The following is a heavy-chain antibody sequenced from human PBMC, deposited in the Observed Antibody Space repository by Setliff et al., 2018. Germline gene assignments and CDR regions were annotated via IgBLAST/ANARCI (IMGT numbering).Heavy chain of an antibody. CDR1: GFTFSSYA. CDR2: ISRGGNTI. V-gene: IGHV3-48*03. D-gene: IGHD3-16*02. Sequence: GGSLRLSCAASGFTFSSYAMSWVRQAPGKGLEWVSYISRGGNTIYYADSVKGRFTISRDNAKNSLYLQMNSLRAEDTAVYYCARLYQEPLGLSTYYYYYGTDVWGQGTTVTVSS. J-gene: IGHJ6*02. CDR3: ARLYQEPLGLSTYYYYYGTDV.